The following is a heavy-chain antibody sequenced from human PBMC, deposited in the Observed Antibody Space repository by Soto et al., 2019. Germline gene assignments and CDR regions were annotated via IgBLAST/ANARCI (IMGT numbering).Heavy chain of an antibody. V-gene: IGHV3-30*03. D-gene: IGHD2-21*02. CDR3: ATDQTFMGTAGWDI. CDR2: ISSDGNNK. CDR1: GFTFTNYA. Sequence: LMESGGGLVQPGRSLRLSCAASGFTFTNYAIHWVRQAPGKGLEWVALISSDGNNKHYADSVKGRFLISRDNSMNTVYLQLNSLRGGETAIYYCATDQTFMGTAGWDIWGQGTTVTVSS. J-gene: IGHJ6*02.